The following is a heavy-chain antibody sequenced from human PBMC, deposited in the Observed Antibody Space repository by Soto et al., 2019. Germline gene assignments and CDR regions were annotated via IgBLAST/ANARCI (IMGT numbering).Heavy chain of an antibody. D-gene: IGHD4-17*01. CDR1: GFTFSTFA. Sequence: EGQMLESGGGLVQPGGSLRLSCATSGFTFSTFALSWVRQAPGKGLEWVAAISGSGGNTRYADSVKGRFTISRDNSKSTLYLQITSLRAEDAAVYYSAPPLLRSVNDFEYWGQGTLVTVTS. V-gene: IGHV3-23*01. CDR3: APPLLRSVNDFEY. CDR2: ISGSGGNT. J-gene: IGHJ4*02.